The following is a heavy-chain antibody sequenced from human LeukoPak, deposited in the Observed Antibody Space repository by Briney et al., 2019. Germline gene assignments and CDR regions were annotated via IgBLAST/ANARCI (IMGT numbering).Heavy chain of an antibody. V-gene: IGHV1-2*02. Sequence: ASVKVSRKASGYTFTGYYMHWVRQAPGQGLEWMGWINPNSGGTNYAQKFQGRVTMTRDASISTAYMELSRLRSDDTAVYYCARDERYSYGHDYWGQGTLVTVSS. J-gene: IGHJ4*02. CDR1: GYTFTGYY. CDR2: INPNSGGT. CDR3: ARDERYSYGHDY. D-gene: IGHD5-18*01.